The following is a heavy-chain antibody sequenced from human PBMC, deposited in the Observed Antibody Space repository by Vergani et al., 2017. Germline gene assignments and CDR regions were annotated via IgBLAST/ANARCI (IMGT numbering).Heavy chain of an antibody. CDR3: AKDLGTSSGGGWFDP. Sequence: EVQLLESGGDLVQPGGSLRLSCAASGFTFNHYAMNWVRQAPGKGLEWVSGSSWNSNSIGYADSVKGRFTISRDNAKNSLYLQMNSLRAEDTALYYCAKDLGTSSGGGWFDPWGQGTLVTVSS. V-gene: IGHV3-9*01. CDR1: GFTFNHYA. D-gene: IGHD6-6*01. CDR2: SSWNSNSI. J-gene: IGHJ5*02.